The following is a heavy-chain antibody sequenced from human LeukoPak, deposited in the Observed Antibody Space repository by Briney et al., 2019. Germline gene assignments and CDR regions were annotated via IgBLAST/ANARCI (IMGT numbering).Heavy chain of an antibody. Sequence: ASVKVSCEASGGTFSSYAISWVRQAPGQGLEWMGGIIPIFGTANYAQKFQGRVTITADESTSTAYMELSSLRSEDTAVYYCARGIAVAGVDYWGQGTLVTVSS. CDR1: GGTFSSYA. CDR3: ARGIAVAGVDY. D-gene: IGHD6-19*01. J-gene: IGHJ4*02. CDR2: IIPIFGTA. V-gene: IGHV1-69*13.